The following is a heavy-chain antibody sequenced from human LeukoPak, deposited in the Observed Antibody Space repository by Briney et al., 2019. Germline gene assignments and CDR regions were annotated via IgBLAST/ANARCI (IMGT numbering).Heavy chain of an antibody. D-gene: IGHD3-10*01. CDR3: ARGPRFGELLWHWFDP. CDR1: GDSISSRTYY. Sequence: PSETLSLTCTVSGDSISSRTYYWGWIRQPPGKGLESIGIIYYSGSTYYNPSLKSRVTISVDTSKNQFSLKLRSVTAADTAVYYCARGPRFGELLWHWFDPWGQGTLVTVSS. CDR2: IYYSGST. V-gene: IGHV4-39*07. J-gene: IGHJ5*02.